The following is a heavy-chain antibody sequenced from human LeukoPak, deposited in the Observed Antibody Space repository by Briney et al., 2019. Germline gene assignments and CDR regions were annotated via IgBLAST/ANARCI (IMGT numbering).Heavy chain of an antibody. Sequence: ASVKVSCKASGYTFTGHYIHWVRQAPGQGLEWMGRINPNSGDTNYAQKFQGRVTMTRDTSISTAYMELSRLRSDDTAVYYCARVHAPFRRAVAGQSFDYWGQGTLVTVSS. V-gene: IGHV1-2*06. CDR2: INPNSGDT. CDR1: GYTFTGHY. J-gene: IGHJ4*02. CDR3: ARVHAPFRRAVAGQSFDY. D-gene: IGHD6-19*01.